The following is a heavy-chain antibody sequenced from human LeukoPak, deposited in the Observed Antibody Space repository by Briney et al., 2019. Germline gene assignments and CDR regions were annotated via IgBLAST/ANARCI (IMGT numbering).Heavy chain of an antibody. CDR2: INPSDGST. D-gene: IGHD3-9*01. J-gene: IGHJ4*02. Sequence: GASVKVSCKASGYTFTSYYMHWVRQAPGQGLEWMGKINPSDGSTRYAQKFQGRVTMTRDMSTSTVYMELSSLRSEDTAVYYCARDSLEPYDILTGSSQLDYWGQGTLVTVSS. CDR1: GYTFTSYY. CDR3: ARDSLEPYDILTGSSQLDY. V-gene: IGHV1-46*01.